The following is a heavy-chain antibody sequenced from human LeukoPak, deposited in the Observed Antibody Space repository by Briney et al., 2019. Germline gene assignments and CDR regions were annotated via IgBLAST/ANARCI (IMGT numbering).Heavy chain of an antibody. V-gene: IGHV3-30*18. CDR3: AKDDHYDTSGHGWVFDI. CDR2: ISPDGSIG. J-gene: IGHJ4*02. CDR1: GFTFTSYS. D-gene: IGHD3-22*01. Sequence: PGRSLRLSCAASGFTFTSYSMHWVRQAPGKGLEWVAFISPDGSIGNYADSVKGRFTISRDNSKNTVYLQINSLRPEDTALYHCAKDDHYDTSGHGWVFDIWGQGTLVTVSS.